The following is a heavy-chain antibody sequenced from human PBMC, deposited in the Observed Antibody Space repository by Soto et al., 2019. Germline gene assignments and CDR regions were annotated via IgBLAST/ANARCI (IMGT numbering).Heavy chain of an antibody. Sequence: PGGSLRLSCAAFGFTFEDSAMHWIRQTPGKGLEWVAGINWNSGSVGYADSVKGRFTISRDNAKNSLYLEMNSLRAEDTAVYYCARESEDLTSNFDYWGQGTLVTVSS. CDR1: GFTFEDSA. V-gene: IGHV3-9*01. CDR2: INWNSGSV. J-gene: IGHJ4*02. CDR3: ARESEDLTSNFDY.